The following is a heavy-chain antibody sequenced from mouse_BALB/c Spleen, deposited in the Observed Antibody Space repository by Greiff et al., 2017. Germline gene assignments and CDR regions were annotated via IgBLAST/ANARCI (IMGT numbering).Heavy chain of an antibody. CDR1: GYTFTSYW. V-gene: IGHV1-4*01. CDR2: INPSTGYT. Sequence: QVQLQQSGAELATPGASVKMSCKASGYTFTSYWMHWVKQRPGQGLEWIGYINPSTGYTEYNQKFKDKATLTADKSSSTAYMQLSSLTSEDSAVYYCAREGKYGNGCAYWGQGTLVTVSA. CDR3: AREGKYGNGCAY. J-gene: IGHJ3*01. D-gene: IGHD2-10*02.